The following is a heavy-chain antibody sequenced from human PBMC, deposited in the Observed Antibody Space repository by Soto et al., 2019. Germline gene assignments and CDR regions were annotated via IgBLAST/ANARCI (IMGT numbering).Heavy chain of an antibody. Sequence: SVTLSLTCAVYGGSFCGFYWSWISQPPGKGLAWIGEINHSGSTNYNPSLKSRVTISVDTSKNQFSLKLSSVTAADTAVYYCARGRVVYYDFWSGYSDPYYFDYWGQGTLVTVSS. D-gene: IGHD3-3*01. V-gene: IGHV4-34*01. J-gene: IGHJ4*02. CDR1: GGSFCGFY. CDR3: ARGRVVYYDFWSGYSDPYYFDY. CDR2: INHSGST.